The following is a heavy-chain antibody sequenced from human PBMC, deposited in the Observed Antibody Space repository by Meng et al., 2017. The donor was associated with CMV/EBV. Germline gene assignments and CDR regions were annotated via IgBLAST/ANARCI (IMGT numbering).Heavy chain of an antibody. V-gene: IGHV1-2*02. CDR2: NYPKTDGL. CDR1: SSWSSDQG. D-gene: IGHD1-1*01. Sequence: QESVVELGAAVTKPCDSGKASCHTSSSWSSDQGRHWLGQGPGEGLECKGCNYPKTDGLHYAVKFHDTVNMTSATSYLPVYMEMGRATSDDTAVYYCARDHNWGPDYWGQGTLVTVSS. CDR3: ARDHNWGPDY. J-gene: IGHJ4*02.